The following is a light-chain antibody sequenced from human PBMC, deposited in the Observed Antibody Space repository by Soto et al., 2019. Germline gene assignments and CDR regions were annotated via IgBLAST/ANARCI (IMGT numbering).Light chain of an antibody. V-gene: IGKV3-20*01. Sequence: EIVLTHSPGTLSLSPGERATLSCRASQSVSSSYLAWYQHKPGQAPRLLIYGASSRATGIPDRFSGSGSGTDFTLTNSRLEPADFAVYYCQQYGSSPHTFGQGTKLEIK. J-gene: IGKJ2*01. CDR1: QSVSSSY. CDR3: QQYGSSPHT. CDR2: GAS.